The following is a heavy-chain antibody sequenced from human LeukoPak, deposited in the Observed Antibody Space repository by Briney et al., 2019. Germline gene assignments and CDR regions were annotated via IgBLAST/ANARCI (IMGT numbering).Heavy chain of an antibody. D-gene: IGHD3-22*01. CDR1: GYSISSGYY. CDR3: ARQEGLGSGYYL. V-gene: IGHV4-38-2*01. CDR2: IYHSGST. J-gene: IGHJ4*02. Sequence: SETLSLTCAVSGYSISSGYYWGWIRQPPGKGLERIGSIYHSGSTYYNPSLKSRVTISVDTSKNQFSLKLSSVTAADTAVYYCARQEGLGSGYYLWGQGTLVTVSS.